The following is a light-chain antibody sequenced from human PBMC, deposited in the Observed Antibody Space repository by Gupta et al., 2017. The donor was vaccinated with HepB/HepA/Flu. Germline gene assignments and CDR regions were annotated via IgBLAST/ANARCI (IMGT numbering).Light chain of an antibody. Sequence: QLMVTQSSSASASLRSSVQLTCTLSSGYSHYSIGWHQQQPGKAPRFLMKVESSGRYNKGSGIPDRFSGSSSGAARYLTISNLQSEDEADYYCETWDSNIRVFGGGTKLTVL. CDR1: SGYSHYS. J-gene: IGLJ2*01. CDR3: ETWDSNIRV. V-gene: IGLV4-60*03. CDR2: VESSGRY.